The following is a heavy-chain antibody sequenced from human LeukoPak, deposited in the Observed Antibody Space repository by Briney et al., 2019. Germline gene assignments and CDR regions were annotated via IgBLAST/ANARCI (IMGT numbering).Heavy chain of an antibody. D-gene: IGHD6-13*01. J-gene: IGHJ4*02. CDR3: ARREDSPAGGIFDE. CDR1: GFTFSNYG. V-gene: IGHV4-39*01. CDR2: IYYSGNT. Sequence: GSLRLSCTASGFTFSNYGIHWVRQAPGKGLEWIGNIYYSGNTFYNPSLTSRLTISVDTSKNQCSLKLNSVTAADTAVCFCARREDSPAGGIFDEWGQRSLVTVYS.